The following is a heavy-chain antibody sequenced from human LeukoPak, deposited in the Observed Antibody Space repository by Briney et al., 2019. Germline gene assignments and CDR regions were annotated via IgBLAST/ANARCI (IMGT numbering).Heavy chain of an antibody. CDR1: GFTVSSNY. CDR2: IYSSGST. V-gene: IGHV3-53*01. Sequence: PGQSLRLSCAASGFTVSSNYMSWVRQAPRKGLEWVSLIYSSGSTIYADSVKGRSTISRDNSKNTLYLQMNSLRAEDTAVYYCARDYSWGDYWGQGTLVTVSS. D-gene: IGHD7-27*01. J-gene: IGHJ4*02. CDR3: ARDYSWGDY.